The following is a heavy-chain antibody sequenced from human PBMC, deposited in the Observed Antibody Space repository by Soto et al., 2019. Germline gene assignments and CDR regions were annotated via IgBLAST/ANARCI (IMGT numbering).Heavy chain of an antibody. CDR3: ARDPKACSGGRCNSGGWFHP. Sequence: QAQLVESGGGVVQPGRSLRLSCAASGFTFIADSMHWVRQAPGKGLEWLAVISFDGGEKHYADSVQGRCTISRVNSNNTLYLQMNSLRVDDTVIYDCARDPKACSGGRCNSGGWFHPLGPGTLVIVSS. V-gene: IGHV3-30-3*01. CDR2: ISFDGGEK. J-gene: IGHJ5*02. D-gene: IGHD2-15*01. CDR1: GFTFIADS.